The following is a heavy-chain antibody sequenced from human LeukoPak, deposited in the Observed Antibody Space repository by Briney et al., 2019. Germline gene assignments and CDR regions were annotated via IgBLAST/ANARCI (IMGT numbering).Heavy chain of an antibody. D-gene: IGHD5-18*01. J-gene: IGHJ5*02. CDR1: GGSISSNSYY. CDR2: IYYSGST. CDR3: ARESYSYGLAWFDP. V-gene: IGHV4-39*02. Sequence: SETLSLTCTVSGGSISSNSYYWGWIRQSPGKGLEWIGSIYYSGSTYYNPSLKSRVTISVDTSKNQFSLKLSSVTAADTAVYYCARESYSYGLAWFDPWGQGTLVTVSS.